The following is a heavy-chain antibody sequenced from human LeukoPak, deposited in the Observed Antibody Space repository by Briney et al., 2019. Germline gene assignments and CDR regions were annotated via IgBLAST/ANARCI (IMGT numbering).Heavy chain of an antibody. V-gene: IGHV3-11*04. CDR3: ARDEGSSWYIDY. J-gene: IGHJ4*02. CDR2: ISRSGSTK. CDR1: GGSVSSNY. D-gene: IGHD6-13*01. Sequence: LTCTVSGGSVSSNYWSWIRQPPGKGLEWVSYISRSGSTKNYADSVRGRFTISRDNAKNSLYLQMNSLRAEDTAVYYCARDEGSSWYIDYWGQGTLVTVSS.